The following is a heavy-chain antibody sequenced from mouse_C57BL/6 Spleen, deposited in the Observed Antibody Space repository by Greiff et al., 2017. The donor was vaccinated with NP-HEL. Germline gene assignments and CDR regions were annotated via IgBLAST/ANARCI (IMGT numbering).Heavy chain of an antibody. CDR1: GYTFTSYW. J-gene: IGHJ1*03. CDR3: ARSGPYWYFDV. D-gene: IGHD4-1*01. CDR2: IDPSDSYT. V-gene: IGHV1-59*01. Sequence: VKLQQPGAELVRPGTSVKLSCKASGYTFTSYWMHWVKQRPGQGLEWIGVIDPSDSYTNYNQKFKGKATLTVDTSSSTAYMQLSSLTSEDSAVYYCARSGPYWYFDVWGTGTTVTVSS.